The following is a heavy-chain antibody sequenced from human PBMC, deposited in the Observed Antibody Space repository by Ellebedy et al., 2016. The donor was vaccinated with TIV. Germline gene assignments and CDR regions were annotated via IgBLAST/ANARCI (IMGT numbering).Heavy chain of an antibody. CDR2: ISYDGSNK. V-gene: IGHV3-30*18. Sequence: GGSLRLSXAASGFTFSSYGMHWVRQAPGKGLEWVAVISYDGSNKYYADSVKGRFTISRDNSKNTLYLQMNSLRAEDTAVYYCAKTHYYDSSGYYYDHYYFDYWGQGTLVTVSS. D-gene: IGHD3-22*01. J-gene: IGHJ4*02. CDR3: AKTHYYDSSGYYYDHYYFDY. CDR1: GFTFSSYG.